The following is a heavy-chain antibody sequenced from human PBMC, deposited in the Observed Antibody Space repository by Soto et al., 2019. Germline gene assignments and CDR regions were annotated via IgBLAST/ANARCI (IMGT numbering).Heavy chain of an antibody. J-gene: IGHJ4*02. CDR3: AFWNTYACFDQ. V-gene: IGHV2-5*02. D-gene: IGHD3-3*01. CDR2: IYWDDDK. Sequence: QITLKESGPTLVKPTQTLTLTCTFSGFSLDTRGVAVGWIRQPPGKALEWLALIYWDDDKRYSPSLKGRLTISKYATKNQVVLTMTNIDAADTATYYYAFWNTYACFDQWGQGALVTVSS. CDR1: GFSLDTRGVA.